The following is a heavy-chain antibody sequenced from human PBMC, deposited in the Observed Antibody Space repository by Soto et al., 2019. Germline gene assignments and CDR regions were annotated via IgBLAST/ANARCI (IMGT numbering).Heavy chain of an antibody. CDR2: ISAYNGNT. Sequence: QVQLVQSGAEVKKPGASVKVSCKASGYTFTSYGISWVRQAPGQGLEWMGWISAYNGNTNYAQKLQGRVTMTTDTSTSTVYMELRSLRSDETAVYYCARVGTYYDYVWGSYRPSPFDYWGQGTLVTVSS. CDR1: GYTFTSYG. CDR3: ARVGTYYDYVWGSYRPSPFDY. D-gene: IGHD3-16*02. V-gene: IGHV1-18*01. J-gene: IGHJ4*02.